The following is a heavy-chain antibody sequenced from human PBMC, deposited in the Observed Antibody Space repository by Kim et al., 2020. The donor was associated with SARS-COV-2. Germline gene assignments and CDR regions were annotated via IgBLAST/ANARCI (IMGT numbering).Heavy chain of an antibody. J-gene: IGHJ4*02. V-gene: IGHV3-23*01. Sequence: GGSLRLSCVASGFTFSNYGMTWVRQAPGGGLGWVSGITGSGDITAYADSVKGRFTNSRDNSKNTLYLQMSSLRAEDTAIHYCANPRQPDYWGQGTLVTVSS. CDR2: ITGSGDIT. CDR1: GFTFSNYG. CDR3: ANPRQPDY. D-gene: IGHD6-13*01.